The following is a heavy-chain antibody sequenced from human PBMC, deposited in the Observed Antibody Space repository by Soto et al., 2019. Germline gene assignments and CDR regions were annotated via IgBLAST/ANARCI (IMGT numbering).Heavy chain of an antibody. D-gene: IGHD5-18*01. CDR3: ARDRGMGYSNYVDY. V-gene: IGHV1-2*02. CDR1: GYTFTGYY. CDR2: INPNSGGT. Sequence: ASVKVSCKASGYTFTGYYMHWVRQAPGQGLEWMGWINPNSGGTNYAQKVQGRVTMTRDTSISTAYMELSRLRSDDTAVYYCARDRGMGYSNYVDYWGQGTLVTVSS. J-gene: IGHJ4*02.